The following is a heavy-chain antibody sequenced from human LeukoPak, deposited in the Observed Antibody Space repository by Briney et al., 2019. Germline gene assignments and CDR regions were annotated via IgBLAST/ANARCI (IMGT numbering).Heavy chain of an antibody. D-gene: IGHD6-13*01. CDR1: GFSFSEYA. CDR3: AKGAYNSNWYLFDA. Sequence: GGSLRLTCAASGFSFSEYAMNWVRQAPGKGPEWVSVIRGGGATTLYADSVKGRFTISRDDAQNTLFLQMNSLGADDTALYYCAKGAYNSNWYLFDAWGQGALVTVSS. CDR2: IRGGGATT. J-gene: IGHJ5*02. V-gene: IGHV3-23*01.